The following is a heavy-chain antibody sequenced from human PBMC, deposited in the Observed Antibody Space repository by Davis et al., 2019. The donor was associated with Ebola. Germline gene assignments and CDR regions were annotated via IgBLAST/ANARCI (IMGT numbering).Heavy chain of an antibody. V-gene: IGHV3-7*03. D-gene: IGHD4-17*01. CDR1: GFTFSSYW. J-gene: IGHJ4*02. Sequence: GESLKISCAASGFTFSSYWMSWVRQAPGKGLEWVANIKQDGSEKYYVDSVKGRFTISRDNAKNSLYLQMNSLRAEDTAVYYCARVGYGDYGETDYWGQGTLVTVSS. CDR2: IKQDGSEK. CDR3: ARVGYGDYGETDY.